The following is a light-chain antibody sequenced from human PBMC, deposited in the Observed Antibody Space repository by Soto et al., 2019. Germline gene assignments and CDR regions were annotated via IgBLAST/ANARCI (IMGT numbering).Light chain of an antibody. CDR3: QSYDSSLSGYV. J-gene: IGLJ1*01. CDR2: ANT. V-gene: IGLV1-40*01. CDR1: SSSIGAGYD. Sequence: QSVLTQPPSVSGAPGQRVTISCTGSSSSIGAGYDVHWYRQLPGTAPKLLIYANTNRPSGVPGRFSGSKSGTSASLAITGLQAEDEADYYCQSYDSSLSGYVFGTGTKLTVL.